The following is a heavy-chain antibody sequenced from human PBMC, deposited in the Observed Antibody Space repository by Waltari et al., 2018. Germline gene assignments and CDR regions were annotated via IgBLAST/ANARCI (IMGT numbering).Heavy chain of an antibody. J-gene: IGHJ4*02. CDR2: INHSGST. CDR1: GGSFSGYD. D-gene: IGHD1-7*01. V-gene: IGHV4-34*01. CDR3: ARGLKLELLH. Sequence: QVQLQQRGAGLLKPSETLSLPCAVYGGSFSGYDWSWIRQPPGKGLEWIGEINHSGSTNYNPSLKSRVTISVDTSKNQFSLKLSSVTAADTAVYYCARGLKLELLHWGQGTLVTVSS.